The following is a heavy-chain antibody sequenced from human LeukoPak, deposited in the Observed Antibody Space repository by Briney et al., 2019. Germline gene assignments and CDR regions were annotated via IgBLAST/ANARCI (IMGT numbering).Heavy chain of an antibody. CDR1: GYTFTGYY. D-gene: IGHD3-10*01. Sequence: ASVKVSCKASGYTFTGYYMHWVRQAPGQGLEWMGWISAYNGNTNYAQKLQGRVTMTTDTSTSTAYMELRSLRSDDTAVYYCARDSGSYYSRWGQGTLVTVSS. J-gene: IGHJ4*02. CDR3: ARDSGSYYSR. V-gene: IGHV1-18*04. CDR2: ISAYNGNT.